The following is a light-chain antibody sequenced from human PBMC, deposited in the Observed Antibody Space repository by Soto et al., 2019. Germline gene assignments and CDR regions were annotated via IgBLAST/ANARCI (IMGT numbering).Light chain of an antibody. CDR3: SSYTTSNTRQIV. CDR1: SSDVCGYNY. Sequence: QSALTQPASVSGSPGQSITISCTGTSSDVCGYNYVSWYQHHPGKAPKLMIYDVSNRPSGVSNRFSGSKSGNTASLTISGLQPEDEADYYCSSYTTSNTRQIVFGTGTQLTVL. CDR2: DVS. V-gene: IGLV2-14*03. J-gene: IGLJ1*01.